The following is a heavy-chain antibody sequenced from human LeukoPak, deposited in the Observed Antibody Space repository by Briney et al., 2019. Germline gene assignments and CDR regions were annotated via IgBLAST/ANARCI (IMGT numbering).Heavy chain of an antibody. CDR3: ARAYGSGYVY. CDR1: GFTLSSYW. Sequence: GGSLRLSCAASGFTLSSYWMHWVRQAPGKGPGWVSRISGDASITNYADSVKGRFTISRDSAKNTLYLQMNSLRVEDTAVYHCARAYGSGYVYWGQGTLVTVSS. J-gene: IGHJ4*02. V-gene: IGHV3-74*01. CDR2: ISGDASIT. D-gene: IGHD3-10*01.